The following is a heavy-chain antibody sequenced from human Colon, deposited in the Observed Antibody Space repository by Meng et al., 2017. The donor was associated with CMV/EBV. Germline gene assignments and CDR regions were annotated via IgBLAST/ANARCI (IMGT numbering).Heavy chain of an antibody. CDR3: AKTLMVFAISGSYASYFDY. Sequence: GESLKISCVASGFTFNNYALSWVRQAPGKGLEWVSVIYSAESSTYYADSVKGRFTISRDNSKNTLYLQMSSLRPEDAAVYYCAKTLMVFAISGSYASYFDYWGQGALVTVSS. D-gene: IGHD2-8*01. CDR2: IYSAESST. V-gene: IGHV3-23*03. J-gene: IGHJ4*02. CDR1: GFTFNNYA.